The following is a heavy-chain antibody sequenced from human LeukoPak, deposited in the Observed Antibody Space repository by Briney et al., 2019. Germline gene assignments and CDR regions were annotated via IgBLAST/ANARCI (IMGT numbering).Heavy chain of an antibody. V-gene: IGHV4-59*08. CDR3: ARHVGYGNNWFDP. CDR2: IYYSGST. Sequence: PSETLSLTCTVSSGSISSYYWSWIRQPPGKGLEWIGYIYYSGSTNYNPSLKGRVTISVDTSKNQFSLKLRSLTAADTAVYYCARHVGYGNNWFDPWGQGTLVTVSS. CDR1: SGSISSYY. D-gene: IGHD5-18*01. J-gene: IGHJ5*02.